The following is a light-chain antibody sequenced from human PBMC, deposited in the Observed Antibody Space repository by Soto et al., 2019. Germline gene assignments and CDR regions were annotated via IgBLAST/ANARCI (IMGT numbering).Light chain of an antibody. V-gene: IGKV1-5*03. J-gene: IGKJ1*01. Sequence: DIQMTQSPSTLSASVGDRVTITCRASQSISSWLAWYQQKPGKAPKLLIYKASSLESGVPSRFSGSGSGTEFTLTISSLQPDDFATYYCQQYSSSLAFGQGTKVEIK. CDR3: QQYSSSLA. CDR1: QSISSW. CDR2: KAS.